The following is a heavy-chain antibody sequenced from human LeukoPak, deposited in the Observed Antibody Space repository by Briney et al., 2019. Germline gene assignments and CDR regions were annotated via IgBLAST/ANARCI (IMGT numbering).Heavy chain of an antibody. D-gene: IGHD4-17*01. CDR1: GFTFSGSG. V-gene: IGHV3-73*01. Sequence: GGSLRLSCAASGFTFSGSGIHWVRQASRKGLEWVGRIRSKANSYATAYAASVKGRFTISRDDLKNTAYLQMNSPKIEDTAVYYCTSSMTTVTSYWGQGTLVTVSS. CDR3: TSSMTTVTSY. CDR2: IRSKANSYAT. J-gene: IGHJ4*02.